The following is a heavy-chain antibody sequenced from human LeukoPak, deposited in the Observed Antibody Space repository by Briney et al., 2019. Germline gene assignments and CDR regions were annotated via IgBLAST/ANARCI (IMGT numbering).Heavy chain of an antibody. Sequence: SETLSLTCTVSGGSISSYYWSWIRQPAGKGLEWIGRIYTSGSTNYNPSLKSRVTMSVDTSKNQFSLRLSSVTAADTAVYYCARGRSDSSGYYYFDYWVQGTLVTVSS. J-gene: IGHJ4*02. V-gene: IGHV4-4*07. CDR1: GGSISSYY. CDR2: IYTSGST. CDR3: ARGRSDSSGYYYFDY. D-gene: IGHD3-22*01.